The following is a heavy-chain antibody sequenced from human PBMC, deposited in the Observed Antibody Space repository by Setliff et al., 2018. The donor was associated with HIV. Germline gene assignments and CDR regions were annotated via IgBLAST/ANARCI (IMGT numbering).Heavy chain of an antibody. CDR3: ARALAYCGADCPEDAFDI. Sequence: SETLSLTCTVSGGSISSGSYYWSWIRQPAGKGLEWIGRIYTSGSTKYNPSLKSRVTISVDTSKNHFSLRLNSLTAADTAVYYCARALAYCGADCPEDAFDIWGQGTMVTVSS. CDR1: GGSISSGSYY. V-gene: IGHV4-61*02. D-gene: IGHD2-21*01. J-gene: IGHJ3*02. CDR2: IYTSGST.